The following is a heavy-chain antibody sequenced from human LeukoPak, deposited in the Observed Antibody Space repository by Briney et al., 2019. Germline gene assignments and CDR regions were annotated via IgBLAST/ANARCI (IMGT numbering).Heavy chain of an antibody. CDR2: IYPRDGST. V-gene: IGHV1-46*01. CDR3: ARDQEAFDY. Sequence: ASVKVSCKASGYSFTSNYIHWVRQAPGQGLEWMGMIYPRDGSTSYAQKFQGRVTVTRDTSTSTVHMELSGLRSEDTAVYYCARDQEAFDYWGQGTLVTVSP. J-gene: IGHJ4*02. CDR1: GYSFTSNY.